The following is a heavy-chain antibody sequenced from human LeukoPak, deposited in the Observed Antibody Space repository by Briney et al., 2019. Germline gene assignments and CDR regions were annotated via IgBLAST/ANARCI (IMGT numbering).Heavy chain of an antibody. CDR2: IYPRDGST. V-gene: IGHV1-46*01. CDR3: ARDQEAFDY. Sequence: ASVKVSCKASGYSFTSNYIHWVRQAPGQGLEWMGMIYPRDGSTSYAQKFQGRVTVTRDTSTSTVHMELSGLRSEDTAVYYCARDQEAFDYWGQGTLVTVSP. J-gene: IGHJ4*02. CDR1: GYSFTSNY.